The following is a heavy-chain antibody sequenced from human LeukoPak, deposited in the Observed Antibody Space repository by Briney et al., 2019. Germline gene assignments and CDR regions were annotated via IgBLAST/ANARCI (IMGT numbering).Heavy chain of an antibody. D-gene: IGHD2-2*01. CDR2: ISWNSGSI. J-gene: IGHJ4*02. CDR1: GFTFDDYA. Sequence: GGSLRLSCAASGFTFDDYAMHWVRQAPGKGLEWVSGISWNSGSIGYADSVKGRFTISRDNAKNSLYLQMNSLRAEDTAVYYCARDPYCSSTSCYCDYWGQGTLVTVSS. V-gene: IGHV3-9*01. CDR3: ARDPYCSSTSCYCDY.